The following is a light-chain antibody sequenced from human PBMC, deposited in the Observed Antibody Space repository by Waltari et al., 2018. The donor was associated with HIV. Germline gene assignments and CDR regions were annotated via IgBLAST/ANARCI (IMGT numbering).Light chain of an antibody. CDR2: RNN. Sequence: QSVLTQPLSASETPGRSLNISCSGGTSTIGRTYVFWYQQVAGLAPRLLVYRNNQRPSGVSDRFSGSRSGTSASLVISGLRAEDEAQYYCASWDDGLSGHVFGSGTMVFVL. CDR3: ASWDDGLSGHV. V-gene: IGLV1-47*01. J-gene: IGLJ1*01. CDR1: TSTIGRTY.